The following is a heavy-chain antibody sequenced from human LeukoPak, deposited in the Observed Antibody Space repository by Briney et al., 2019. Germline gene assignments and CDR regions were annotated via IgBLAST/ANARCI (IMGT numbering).Heavy chain of an antibody. CDR2: ISYDGSNK. CDR3: AKDLRLWFGELWLDY. CDR1: GFTFSSYG. Sequence: PGGSLRLSCAASGFTFSSYGMHWVRQAPGKGLEWVEVISYDGSNKYYADSVKGRFTISRDNSKNTLYLQMNSLRAEDTAVYYCAKDLRLWFGELWLDYWGQGTLVTVSS. V-gene: IGHV3-30*18. D-gene: IGHD3-10*01. J-gene: IGHJ4*02.